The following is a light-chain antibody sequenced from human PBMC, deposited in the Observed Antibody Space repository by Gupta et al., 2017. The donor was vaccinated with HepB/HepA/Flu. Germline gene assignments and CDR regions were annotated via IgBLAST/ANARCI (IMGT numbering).Light chain of an antibody. CDR3: QQSYSTPPLS. CDR1: QSISSY. CDR2: AAS. Sequence: DIQMTQSPSSLSASVGDRVTSTCRASQSISSYLNWYQQKPGKAPKLLIYAASSWQSGVPSRFSGCGFGTDFTLTISSRQPEDFATYYSQQSYSTPPLSFGGGTKVEIK. V-gene: IGKV1-39*01. J-gene: IGKJ4*01.